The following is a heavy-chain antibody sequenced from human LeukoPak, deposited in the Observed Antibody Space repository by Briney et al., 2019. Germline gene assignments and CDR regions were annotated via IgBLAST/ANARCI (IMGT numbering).Heavy chain of an antibody. V-gene: IGHV3-23*01. CDR1: GFTFSNAW. Sequence: GGSLRLSCAASGFTFSNAWMSWVRQAPGKGLEWVSAISGSGGSTYYADSVKGRFTISRDNSKNTLYLQMNSLRAEDTAVYYCASSGWYSDFDYWGQGTLVTVSS. J-gene: IGHJ4*02. D-gene: IGHD6-19*01. CDR2: ISGSGGST. CDR3: ASSGWYSDFDY.